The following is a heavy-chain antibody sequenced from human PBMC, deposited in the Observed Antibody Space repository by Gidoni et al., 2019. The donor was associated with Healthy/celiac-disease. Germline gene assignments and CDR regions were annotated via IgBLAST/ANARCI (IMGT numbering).Heavy chain of an antibody. CDR2: INWNGGST. CDR1: GFTFDDYG. Sequence: EVQLVVSGGGVVRPGGSLRLSCAASGFTFDDYGMSWVRQAPGKGLEWVSGINWNGGSTGYADSGKGRFTISRDNAKNSLYLQMNSLRAEDTALYHCARDSRWSGYNNWFDPWGQGTLVTVSS. V-gene: IGHV3-20*01. J-gene: IGHJ5*02. CDR3: ARDSRWSGYNNWFDP. D-gene: IGHD3-3*01.